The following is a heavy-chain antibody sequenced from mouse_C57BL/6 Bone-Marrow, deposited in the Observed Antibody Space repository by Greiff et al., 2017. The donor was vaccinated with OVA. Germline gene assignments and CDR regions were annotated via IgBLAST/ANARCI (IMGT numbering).Heavy chain of an antibody. V-gene: IGHV2-6*01. CDR1: GFSLTSYG. D-gene: IGHD2-5*01. CDR3: ATSYYSNFAWFAY. CDR2: IWGVGST. J-gene: IGHJ3*01. Sequence: LMAPSQSLSITCTVSGFSLTSYGVDWVRQSPGKGLEWLGVIWGVGSTNYNSALKSRLSISKDNSKSQVFLKMNSLQTDDTAMYYCATSYYSNFAWFAYWGQGTLVTVSA.